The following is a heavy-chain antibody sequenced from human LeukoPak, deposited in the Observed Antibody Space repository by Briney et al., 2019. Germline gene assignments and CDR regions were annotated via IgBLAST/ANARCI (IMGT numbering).Heavy chain of an antibody. J-gene: IGHJ6*03. Sequence: SETLSLTCAVYGGSFSGYYWSWIRQPPGKGLEWIGEINHSGGTNYNPSLKSRVTISVDTSKNQFSLKLSSVTAADTAVYYCAREIVVVPAAILPMSYYYYYMDVWGKGTTVTVSS. V-gene: IGHV4-34*01. CDR1: GGSFSGYY. CDR3: AREIVVVPAAILPMSYYYYYMDV. CDR2: INHSGGT. D-gene: IGHD2-2*02.